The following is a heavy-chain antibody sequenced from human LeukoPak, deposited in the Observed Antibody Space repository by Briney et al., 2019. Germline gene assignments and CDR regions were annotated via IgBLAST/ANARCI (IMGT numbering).Heavy chain of an antibody. CDR2: ISAYNGNT. CDR3: ARGGGAAADYSYYYMDV. CDR1: GYTFTSYG. Sequence: ASVKVSCKASGYTFTSYGITWVRQAPGQGLEWMGWISAYNGNTNYAQKLQGRVTMTTDASTSTAYMELRSPRSDDTAVYYCARGGGAAADYSYYYMDVWGKGTTVTVSS. J-gene: IGHJ6*03. D-gene: IGHD6-13*01. V-gene: IGHV1-18*01.